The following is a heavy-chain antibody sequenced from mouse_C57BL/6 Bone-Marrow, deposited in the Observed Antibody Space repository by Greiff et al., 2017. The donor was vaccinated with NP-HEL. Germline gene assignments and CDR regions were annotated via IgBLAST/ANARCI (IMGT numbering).Heavy chain of an antibody. CDR2: IDPEDGDT. CDR1: GFNIKDYY. J-gene: IGHJ4*01. Sequence: EVQLQESGAELVRPGASVKLSCTASGFNIKDYYMHWVKQRPEQGLEWIGRIDPEDGDTEYAPKFQGKATMTADTSSNTAYLQLSSLTSEDTAVYYCAIYYDYLYCAMDYWGQGTSVTVAS. D-gene: IGHD2-4*01. CDR3: AIYYDYLYCAMDY. V-gene: IGHV14-1*01.